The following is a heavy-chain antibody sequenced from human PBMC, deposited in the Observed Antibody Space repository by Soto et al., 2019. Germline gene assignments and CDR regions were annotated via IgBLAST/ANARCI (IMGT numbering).Heavy chain of an antibody. J-gene: IGHJ2*01. CDR2: IWYDGSNK. CDR1: GFTFSSYG. Sequence: QVQLVESGGGVVQPGRSLRLSCAASGFTFSSYGMHWVRQAPGKGLEWVAVIWYDGSNKYYADSVKGRFTISRDNSKNTLYRQMNSLRAEDTAVYYCARVHVSSCYYRSDTKLGRDWYFDLWGRGTLVTVSS. V-gene: IGHV3-33*01. D-gene: IGHD3-22*01. CDR3: ARVHVSSCYYRSDTKLGRDWYFDL.